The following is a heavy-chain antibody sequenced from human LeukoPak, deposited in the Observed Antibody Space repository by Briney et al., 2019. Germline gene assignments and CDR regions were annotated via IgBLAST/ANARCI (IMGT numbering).Heavy chain of an antibody. CDR3: AKELATTTWFDS. CDR1: GFTFSSYG. CDR2: ISYDGRNK. V-gene: IGHV3-30*18. D-gene: IGHD5-24*01. J-gene: IGHJ5*01. Sequence: PGRSLRLSCAASGFTFSSYGMHWVRQAPGKGLEGVAVISYDGRNKYYADSVKGRFTISRDNSKNTLSVQMNSLRAEDTAVYYCAKELATTTWFDSWGQGTLVTVSS.